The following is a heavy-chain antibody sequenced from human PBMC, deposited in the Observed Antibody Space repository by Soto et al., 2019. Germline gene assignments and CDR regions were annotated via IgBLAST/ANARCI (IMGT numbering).Heavy chain of an antibody. V-gene: IGHV3-30*18. CDR2: ISHDGGNR. CDR1: GFTFSSYG. Sequence: QVQLVESGGGVVQPGRSLRLSRAASGFTFSSYGMYWVRQAPGKGLECVAYISHDGGNRYSADSVKGRFTIFRDNSKNTLYLQMNRLGSEDGAVYYCAKDRRDGYFDNWGQGTLVTVSS. J-gene: IGHJ4*02. CDR3: AKDRRDGYFDN.